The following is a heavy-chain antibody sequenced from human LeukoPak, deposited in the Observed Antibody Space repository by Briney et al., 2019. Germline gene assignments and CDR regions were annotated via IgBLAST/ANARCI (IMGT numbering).Heavy chain of an antibody. CDR2: INPDSGGT. J-gene: IGHJ4*02. CDR3: TSGAAVTMVRDASYYFDY. D-gene: IGHD3-10*01. V-gene: IGHV1-2*02. Sequence: GASVKVSCEAFGYTFTGYYIHWVGQAPGQALEWMGWINPDSGGTNYAPKFHGRVTMTRDTSINTAYVELSRLRSDDTAVYYCTSGAAVTMVRDASYYFDYWGQGTLVTVSS. CDR1: GYTFTGYY.